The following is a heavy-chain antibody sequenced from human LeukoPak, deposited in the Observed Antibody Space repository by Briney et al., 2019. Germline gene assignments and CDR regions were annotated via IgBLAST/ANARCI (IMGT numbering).Heavy chain of an antibody. CDR3: VRDYEYYDPLGHYMDV. V-gene: IGHV1-2*02. Sequence: GASVKVSCKASGYTFTDYYLSWVRQAPGQGLEWMGWINPNSGGTNYAQRFQGRVTMTGDTSISTAYMELSWLRSDDTAIYYCVRDYEYYDPLGHYMDVWGKGTTVTVSS. CDR1: GYTFTDYY. J-gene: IGHJ6*03. CDR2: INPNSGGT. D-gene: IGHD3-22*01.